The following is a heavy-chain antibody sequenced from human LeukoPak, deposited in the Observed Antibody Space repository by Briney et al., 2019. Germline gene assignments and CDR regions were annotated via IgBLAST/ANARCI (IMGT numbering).Heavy chain of an antibody. Sequence: ASVKVSCKASGGTFSSYAISWVRQAPGQGLEWMGGIIPIFGTANYAQKFQGRVTITADESTSTAYMELSSLRSEDTAVYYCARGKYDTVSYYYGMDVWGQGTTVTVSS. CDR3: ARGKYDTVSYYYGMDV. CDR2: IIPIFGTA. CDR1: GGTFSSYA. V-gene: IGHV1-69*01. J-gene: IGHJ6*02. D-gene: IGHD3-22*01.